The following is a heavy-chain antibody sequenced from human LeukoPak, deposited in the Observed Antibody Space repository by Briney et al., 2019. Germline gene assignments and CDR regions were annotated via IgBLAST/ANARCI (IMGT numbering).Heavy chain of an antibody. CDR1: GFTFSSYA. J-gene: IGHJ4*02. CDR3: AKDWELRWSQGGFDY. CDR2: ISGSGGST. Sequence: GGSLRLSCAASGFTFSSYAMSRVRQAPGKGLEWVSAISGSGGSTYYADSVKGRFTISRDNSKNTLYLQMNSLRAEDTAVYYCAKDWELRWSQGGFDYWGQGTLLTVSS. D-gene: IGHD3-10*01. V-gene: IGHV3-23*01.